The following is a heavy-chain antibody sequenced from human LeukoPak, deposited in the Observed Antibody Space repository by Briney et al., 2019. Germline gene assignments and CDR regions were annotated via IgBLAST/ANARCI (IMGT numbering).Heavy chain of an antibody. J-gene: IGHJ5*02. Sequence: SETLSLTCTVSGGSISSGSYYWGWIRQPPGKGLEWIGSIYYSGSTYYNPSLKSRVTISVDTSKNQFSLQLNSVTPEDTAVYYCAREDSGYDGLDWFDPWGQGTLVTVSS. CDR3: AREDSGYDGLDWFDP. CDR1: GGSISSGSYY. CDR2: IYYSGST. V-gene: IGHV4-39*02. D-gene: IGHD5-12*01.